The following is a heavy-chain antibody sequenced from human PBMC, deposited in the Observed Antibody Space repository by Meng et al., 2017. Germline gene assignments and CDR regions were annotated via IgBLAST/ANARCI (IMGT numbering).Heavy chain of an antibody. CDR1: GYTFTSYY. CDR2: INPSGGST. CDR3: ARERAYPSTGGNAFDI. J-gene: IGHJ3*02. V-gene: IGHV1-46*01. D-gene: IGHD4-17*01. Sequence: ASVKVSCKASGYTFTSYYMHWVRQAPGQGLEWMGIINPSGGSTSYAQKFQGRVTMTRDTSTSTVYMELSSLRSEDTAVYYCARERAYPSTGGNAFDIWGQGTMVIVSS.